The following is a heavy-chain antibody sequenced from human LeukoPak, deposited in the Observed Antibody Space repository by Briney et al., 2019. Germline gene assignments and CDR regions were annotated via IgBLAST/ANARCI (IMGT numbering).Heavy chain of an antibody. CDR2: IYHSGST. V-gene: IGHV4-31*03. CDR3: ASSPDYYDSSGYDY. D-gene: IGHD3-22*01. Sequence: SQTLSLTCTVSGGSISSGDYYWSWIRQHPGKGLEWIGYIYHSGSTYYNPSLKSRVTISVDTSKNQFSLKLSSVTAADTAVYYCASSPDYYDSSGYDYWGQGTLVTVSS. J-gene: IGHJ4*02. CDR1: GGSISSGDYY.